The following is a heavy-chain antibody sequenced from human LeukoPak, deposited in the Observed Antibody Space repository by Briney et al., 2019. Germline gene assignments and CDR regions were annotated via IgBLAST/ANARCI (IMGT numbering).Heavy chain of an antibody. V-gene: IGHV3-23*01. Sequence: GGSLRLSCAASGFTFNNYAVTWVRQAPRGGLEWVSTINPSGSNTHYADSVKGRFTISRDNSKNTLYLQMNSLRAEDTAVYYCAKREMAVRAFDFWGQGTLVTVSS. CDR3: AKREMAVRAFDF. CDR1: GFTFNNYA. CDR2: INPSGSNT. J-gene: IGHJ4*02. D-gene: IGHD6-19*01.